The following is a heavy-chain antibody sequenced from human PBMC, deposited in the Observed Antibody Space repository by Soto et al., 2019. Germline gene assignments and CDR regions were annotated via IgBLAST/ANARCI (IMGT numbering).Heavy chain of an antibody. CDR2: IYYSGST. V-gene: IGHV4-59*01. CDR3: ARASLEYYYGSGSTNWFDP. Sequence: SETLSLTCTVSGGSISSYYWSWIRQPPGKGLEWIGYIYYSGSTNYNPSLKSRVTISVDTSKNQFSLKLSSVTAADTAVYYCARASLEYYYGSGSTNWFDPWGQGTLVTVSS. CDR1: GGSISSYY. J-gene: IGHJ5*02. D-gene: IGHD3-10*01.